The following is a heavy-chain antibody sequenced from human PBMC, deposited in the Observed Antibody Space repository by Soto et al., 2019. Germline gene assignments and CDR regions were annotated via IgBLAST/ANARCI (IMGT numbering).Heavy chain of an antibody. V-gene: IGHV4-39*01. J-gene: IGHJ5*02. Sequence: SETLSLTCTVSGGSISSSSYYWGWIRQPPGKGLEWIGSIYYSGSTYYNPSLKSRVTISVDTSKNQFSLKLSSVTAADTAVYYCARPGGYSSGHLNWFDPWGQGTLVTVSS. D-gene: IGHD5-18*01. CDR3: ARPGGYSSGHLNWFDP. CDR1: GGSISSSSYY. CDR2: IYYSGST.